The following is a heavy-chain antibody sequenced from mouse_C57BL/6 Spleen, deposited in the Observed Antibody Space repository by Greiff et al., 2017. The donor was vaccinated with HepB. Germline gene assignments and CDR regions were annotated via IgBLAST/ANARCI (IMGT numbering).Heavy chain of an antibody. CDR3: ARDDYDGGAWFAY. D-gene: IGHD2-4*01. V-gene: IGHV1-64*01. CDR1: GYTFTSYW. CDR2: IHPNSGST. Sequence: VQLQQSGAELVKPGASLKLSCKASGYTFTSYWMHWVKQRPGQGLEWIGMIHPNSGSTNYNEKFKSKATLTVDKSSSTAYMQLSSLTSEDSAVYYCARDDYDGGAWFAYWGQGTLVTVSA. J-gene: IGHJ3*01.